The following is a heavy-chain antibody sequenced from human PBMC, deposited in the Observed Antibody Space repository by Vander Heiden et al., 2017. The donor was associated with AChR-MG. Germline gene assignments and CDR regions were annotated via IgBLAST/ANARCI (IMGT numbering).Heavy chain of an antibody. Sequence: EVQLVEPGGGLAEPGRSLRLPCAASALTFDDYAMDWVRQAPGKGLGWVSGIVWNSGRIGYADSVKGRVTISRDNAKNSLYLQMNSLRAEDTALYYCAKDPYDIVTGSPFYFDYWGQGTLVTVSS. D-gene: IGHD3-9*01. CDR1: ALTFDDYA. CDR3: AKDPYDIVTGSPFYFDY. V-gene: IGHV3-9*01. CDR2: IVWNSGRI. J-gene: IGHJ4*02.